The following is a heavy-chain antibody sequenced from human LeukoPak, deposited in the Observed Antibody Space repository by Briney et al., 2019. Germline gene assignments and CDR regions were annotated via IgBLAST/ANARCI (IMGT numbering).Heavy chain of an antibody. CDR1: VFTLSEVC. Sequence: RGALRLSCAHSVFTLSEVCTRCGRQTPGRGGARGAHIRKDGGEIHYVDSVKGRFTISRDNSKNSLYLQMNRLRAEGTAVYYCARGSRLHFYGRTQEHFDTWGLGTLVTVSS. CDR2: IRKDGGEI. J-gene: IGHJ4*02. CDR3: ARGSRLHFYGRTQEHFDT. D-gene: IGHD3-10*01. V-gene: IGHV3-7*01.